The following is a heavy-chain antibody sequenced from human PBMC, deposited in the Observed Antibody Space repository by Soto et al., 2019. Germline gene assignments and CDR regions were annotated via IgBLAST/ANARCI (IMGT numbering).Heavy chain of an antibody. CDR2: ISAYNGNT. CDR1: GYTFTSYG. D-gene: IGHD6-13*01. V-gene: IGHV1-18*01. J-gene: IGHJ3*02. Sequence: AASVKVSCKASGYTFTSYGISWVRQAPGQGLEWMGWISAYNGNTNYAQKLQGRVTMTTDTSTSTAYMGLRSLRSDDTAVYYCASGSSSWDDAFDIWGQGTMVTVSS. CDR3: ASGSSSWDDAFDI.